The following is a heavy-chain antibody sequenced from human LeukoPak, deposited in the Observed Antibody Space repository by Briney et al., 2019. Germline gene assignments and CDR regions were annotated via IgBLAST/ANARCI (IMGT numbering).Heavy chain of an antibody. CDR2: IKQDGSEK. CDR1: GFTFSSYW. D-gene: IGHD5-18*01. J-gene: IGHJ4*02. Sequence: GGSLRLSCAASGFTFSSYWMSWVRQAPGKGLEWVANIKQDGSEKYYVDSVKGRFTISRDNAKNSLYLQMNSLRAEDTAVYYCARLDGDTAMVTFFDYWGQGTLVTVSS. CDR3: ARLDGDTAMVTFFDY. V-gene: IGHV3-7*01.